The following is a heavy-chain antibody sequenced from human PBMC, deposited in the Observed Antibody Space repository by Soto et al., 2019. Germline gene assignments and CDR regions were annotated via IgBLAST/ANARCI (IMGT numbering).Heavy chain of an antibody. J-gene: IGHJ4*02. Sequence: PSETLSLTCSVSGGSVSSDRYYWSWIRQSPGKRLEWIGYMYFNENTNYNPSLKSRVTISGEAAKSQVSLKLSSVTAADTAVYYCASSRGGLLLDFWGQGILVTVSS. CDR3: ASSRGGLLLDF. CDR2: MYFNENT. CDR1: GGSVSSDRYY. V-gene: IGHV4-61*01. D-gene: IGHD3-10*01.